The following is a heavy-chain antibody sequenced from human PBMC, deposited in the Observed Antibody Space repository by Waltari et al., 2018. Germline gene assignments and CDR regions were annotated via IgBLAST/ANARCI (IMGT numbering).Heavy chain of an antibody. V-gene: IGHV1-2*06. CDR2: INPKRGDT. J-gene: IGHJ4*02. CDR3: ARSGGGTTTFGVAE. Sequence: QVQLVQSGAEVKKSGASVKVSCKASGYTFTDFFLHWVRQAPGQGLEWMGRINPKRGDTSYAQRFQGRVTMTGDTSITTAYMELTGLRSDDTAIYYCARSGGGTTTFGVAEWGQGSLVTVSS. CDR1: GYTFTDFF. D-gene: IGHD3-3*01.